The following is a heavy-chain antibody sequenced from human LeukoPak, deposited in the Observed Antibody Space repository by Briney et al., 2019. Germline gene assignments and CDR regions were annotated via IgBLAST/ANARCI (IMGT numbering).Heavy chain of an antibody. CDR3: ARGGSYEFDAFDI. D-gene: IGHD2-21*01. J-gene: IGHJ3*02. V-gene: IGHV1-18*01. Sequence: ASVTVSCKASGYTFTSYGISWVRQAPGQGLEWMGWISAYNGHTKYAQKFQGRVTMTRDMSTSTVYMELSSLRSEDTAVYYCARGGSYEFDAFDIWGQGTMVTVSS. CDR1: GYTFTSYG. CDR2: ISAYNGHT.